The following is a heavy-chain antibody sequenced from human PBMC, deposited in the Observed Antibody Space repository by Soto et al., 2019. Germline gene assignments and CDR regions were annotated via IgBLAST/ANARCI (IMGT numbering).Heavy chain of an antibody. Sequence: EVQLVESGGGLVQAGGSLRLSCAASGFSFGTYWMSWVRQAPGTGLEWVANIDADGSETHYVDSVRGRFTISRDNAKTSLYLQMTSLRAEDTAVYYCAKGGHIDFCGQGTLVTVSS. CDR2: IDADGSET. CDR3: AKGGHIDF. V-gene: IGHV3-7*03. D-gene: IGHD3-16*01. CDR1: GFSFGTYW. J-gene: IGHJ4*02.